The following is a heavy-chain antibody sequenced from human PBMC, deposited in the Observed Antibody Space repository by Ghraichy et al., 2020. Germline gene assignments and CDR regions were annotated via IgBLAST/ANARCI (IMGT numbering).Heavy chain of an antibody. V-gene: IGHV1-2*06. Sequence: ASVKVSCSVFGFDFSAHLIHWLRQAPGQGPEWIGRIAPRNGASTSAEKFWDRVAISWDMSRNTTYLELGGLTSDDTAVYFCARGPSLVDSESFFDFWGQGTPVTVSS. CDR1: GFDFSAHL. CDR2: IAPRNGAS. D-gene: IGHD5-12*01. CDR3: ARGPSLVDSESFFDF. J-gene: IGHJ4*02.